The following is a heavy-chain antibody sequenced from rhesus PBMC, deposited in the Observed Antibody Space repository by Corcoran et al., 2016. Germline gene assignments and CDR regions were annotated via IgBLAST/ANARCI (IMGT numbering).Heavy chain of an antibody. J-gene: IGHJ4*01. CDR2: IYWDDDK. V-gene: IGHV2-174*01. D-gene: IGHD6-31*01. CDR3: ARGAGGIAAGDY. Sequence: QVTLKESGPALVKPTQTLTLTCTFSGFSLTTSGMGVGWIRQPQGKALEWLALIYWDDDKRYSTALKSRLTISKDTSKNQVVLTMTNMDPVDTATYYCARGAGGIAAGDYWGQGVLVTVSS. CDR1: GFSLTTSGMG.